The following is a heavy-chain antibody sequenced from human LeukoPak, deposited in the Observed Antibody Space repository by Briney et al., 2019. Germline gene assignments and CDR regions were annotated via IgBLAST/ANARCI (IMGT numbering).Heavy chain of an antibody. CDR2: ISSDSSYI. CDR1: GLNFDTYT. J-gene: IGHJ4*02. V-gene: IGHV3-21*01. Sequence: GGSQRLSCAASGLNFDTYTMNWVRQAPGKALEWVSSISSDSSYIYYADAEHGRFTVSRDNAKYSLYLQMNSLRAEDTAVYYCVRGSYGAYDYWGQGSLVTVSS. CDR3: VRGSYGAYDY. D-gene: IGHD4-17*01.